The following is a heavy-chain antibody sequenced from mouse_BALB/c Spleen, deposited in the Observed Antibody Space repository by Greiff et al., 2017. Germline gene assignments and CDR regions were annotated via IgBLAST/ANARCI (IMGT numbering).Heavy chain of an antibody. D-gene: IGHD2-3*01. V-gene: IGHV2-6-7*01. CDR2: IWGDGST. J-gene: IGHJ1*01. CDR1: GFSLTGYG. Sequence: VQLQESGPGLVAPSQSLSITCTVSGFSLTGYGVNWVRQPPGKGLEWLGMIWGDGSTDYNSALKSRLSISKDNSKSQVFLKMNSLQTDDTARYYCARDAGDGYYVGYFDVWGAGTTVTVSS. CDR3: ARDAGDGYYVGYFDV.